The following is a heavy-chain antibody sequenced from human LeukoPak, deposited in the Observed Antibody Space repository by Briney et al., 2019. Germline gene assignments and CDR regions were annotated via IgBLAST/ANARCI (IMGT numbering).Heavy chain of an antibody. J-gene: IGHJ5*02. CDR1: GYSFSNYW. D-gene: IGHD6-19*01. CDR3: ARHVYSTGVRWFDP. CDR2: IYPGDSDT. V-gene: IGHV5-51*01. Sequence: PGESLKISCKGSGYSFSNYWIAWVRQMPGKGLEWMGIIYPGDSDTKYSPSFQGQVTFSADKSISTAYLQWSSLKASDTAMYYCARHVYSTGVRWFDPWGQGTLVTVSS.